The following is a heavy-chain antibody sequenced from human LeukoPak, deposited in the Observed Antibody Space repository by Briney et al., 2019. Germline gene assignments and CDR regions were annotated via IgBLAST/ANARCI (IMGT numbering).Heavy chain of an antibody. D-gene: IGHD3-22*01. J-gene: IGHJ4*02. CDR1: GFTFDDYA. V-gene: IGHV3-43*02. CDR3: ATLAYYYDTFDY. CDR2: ISGDGGST. Sequence: GGSLRLSCAASGFTFDDYAMHWVRQAPGKGLEWVSLISGDGGSTYYADSVKGQFTISRDNSKNSLYLQMNSLRAEDTALYYCATLAYYYDTFDYWGQGTLVTVSS.